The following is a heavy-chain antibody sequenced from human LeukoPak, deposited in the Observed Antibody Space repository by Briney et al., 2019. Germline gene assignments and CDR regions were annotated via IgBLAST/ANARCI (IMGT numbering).Heavy chain of an antibody. Sequence: GGSLRLSCAASGFTFSSYSMSWVRQAPGKGLEWVGNIKEDGTAKNYVVSVRGRFTISRDNAKNSLYLQMNSLRGEDTAVYYCTRDSGYNAFDIWGQGTMVTVSS. J-gene: IGHJ3*02. V-gene: IGHV3-7*01. CDR1: GFTFSSYS. CDR2: IKEDGTAK. CDR3: TRDSGYNAFDI. D-gene: IGHD5-12*01.